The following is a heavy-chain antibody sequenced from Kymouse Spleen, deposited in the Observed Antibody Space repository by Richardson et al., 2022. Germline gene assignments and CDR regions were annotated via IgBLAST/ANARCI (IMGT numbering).Heavy chain of an antibody. D-gene: IGHD6-19*01. CDR3: AKDIKSSGDYYYGMDV. CDR2: ISWNSGSI. V-gene: IGHV3-9*01. J-gene: IGHJ6*02. CDR1: GFTFDDYA. Sequence: EVQLVESGGGLVQPGRSLRLSCAASGFTFDDYAMHWVRQAPGKGLEWVSGISWNSGSIGYADSVKGRFTISRDNAKNSLYLQMNSLRAEDTALYYCAKDIKSSGDYYYGMDVWGQGTTVTVSS.